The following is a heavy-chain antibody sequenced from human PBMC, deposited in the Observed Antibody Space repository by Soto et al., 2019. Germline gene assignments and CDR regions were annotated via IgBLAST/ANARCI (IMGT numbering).Heavy chain of an antibody. CDR2: VYYSGST. CDR1: GASISSSY. V-gene: IGHV4-59*12. D-gene: IGHD2-15*01. J-gene: IGHJ6*02. CDR3: ARVRDSFGLDV. Sequence: PSETLSLTCTVSGASISSSYWSWIRQSPGKGLEWIGYVYYSGSTKYNPSLKSRVTISVDTSKNQFALKLSSVTAADTAVYYCARVRDSFGLDVWGQGTTVTVSS.